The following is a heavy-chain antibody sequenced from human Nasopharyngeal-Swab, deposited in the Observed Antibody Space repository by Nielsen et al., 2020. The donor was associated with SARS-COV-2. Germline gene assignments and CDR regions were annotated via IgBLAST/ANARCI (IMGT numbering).Heavy chain of an antibody. Sequence: GESLKISCAASGFSFSSYWMSWVRQAPGKGLEWVSYITPSGGTIYYADSVKGRITISRDNAKNSLYLQVNGLRAEDTAVYYCARRLPTAMVFDYWGQGTLVTVSS. D-gene: IGHD5-18*01. CDR3: ARRLPTAMVFDY. V-gene: IGHV3-48*04. CDR2: ITPSGGTI. J-gene: IGHJ4*02. CDR1: GFSFSSYW.